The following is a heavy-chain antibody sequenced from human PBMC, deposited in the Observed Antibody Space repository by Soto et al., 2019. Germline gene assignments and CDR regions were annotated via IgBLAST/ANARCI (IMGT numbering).Heavy chain of an antibody. J-gene: IGHJ6*03. D-gene: IGHD3-10*01. V-gene: IGHV3-11*01. CDR1: GFTFSDYY. CDR3: AREMVLLWFGEVYNYMDV. CDR2: ISSSGSTI. Sequence: GGSLRLSCAASGFTFSDYYMSWIRQAPGKGLEWVSYISSSGSTIYYADSVKGRFTISRDNAKNSLYLQMNSLRAEDTAVYYCAREMVLLWFGEVYNYMDVWGKGTTVTVSS.